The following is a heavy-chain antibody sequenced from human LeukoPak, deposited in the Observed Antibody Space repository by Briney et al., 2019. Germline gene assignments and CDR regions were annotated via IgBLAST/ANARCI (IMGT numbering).Heavy chain of an antibody. CDR3: ARSGYSGYGMDV. V-gene: IGHV5-51*01. Sequence: GASLQICCKGFGSNFTTYWIGGGRPLPGKGLECMGIIYPGDSDTRYSPSFQGQVTISVDKSISTTYLQWSSLKASDTAMYYCARSGYSGYGMDVWGKGTTVTVSS. CDR1: GSNFTTYW. CDR2: IYPGDSDT. J-gene: IGHJ6*04. D-gene: IGHD5-12*01.